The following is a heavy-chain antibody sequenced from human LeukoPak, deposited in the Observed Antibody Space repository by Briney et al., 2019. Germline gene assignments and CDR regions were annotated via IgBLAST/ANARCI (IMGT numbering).Heavy chain of an antibody. CDR1: GFTLSGYW. D-gene: IGHD5-12*01. CDR3: ARGGYSVDY. V-gene: IGHV3-7*01. Sequence: PGGSLRLSCAASGFTLSGYWMSWVRQAPGKGLDWVARLHADGIERYYVDPVKGRFTISRDNAKNSLHLQMYSLRLDDTAVYYCARGGYSVDYLGQGTLVTVSS. J-gene: IGHJ4*02. CDR2: LHADGIER.